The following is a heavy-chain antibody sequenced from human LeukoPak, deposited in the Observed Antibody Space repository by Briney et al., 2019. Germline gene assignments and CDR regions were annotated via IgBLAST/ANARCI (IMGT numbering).Heavy chain of an antibody. CDR1: GFTFSRYW. CDR2: MNTDGSRI. Sequence: GGSLRLSCAASGFTFSRYWMHWVRQAPGKGLVWVSRMNTDGSRIDYADSVKGRFTISRDNAKNTLYQQMNSLGAEDTAVYSCASDFTGRDDYWGQGTLVTVSS. CDR3: ASDFTGRDDY. J-gene: IGHJ4*02. V-gene: IGHV3-74*01.